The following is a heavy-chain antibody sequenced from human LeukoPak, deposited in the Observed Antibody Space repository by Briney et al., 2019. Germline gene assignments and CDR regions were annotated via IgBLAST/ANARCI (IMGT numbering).Heavy chain of an antibody. V-gene: IGHV4-59*12. CDR2: VYYSGSS. Sequence: PSETLSLTCTVSHDSISIYYWSWIRQPPGKGLEWIGYVYYSGSSNYNPSLKSRVTISVDTSKNHFSLKLTSLTAADTAVYYCARKGGGQLVNTRRWFDPWGQGTLVTVSS. CDR1: HDSISIYY. CDR3: ARKGGGQLVNTRRWFDP. J-gene: IGHJ5*01. D-gene: IGHD1-1*01.